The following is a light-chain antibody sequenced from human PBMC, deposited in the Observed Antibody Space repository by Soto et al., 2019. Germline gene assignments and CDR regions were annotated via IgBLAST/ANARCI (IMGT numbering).Light chain of an antibody. CDR3: QQYGSSPT. CDR1: QSVSSTF. J-gene: IGKJ1*01. Sequence: EIVLTQSPATLSLSPGEGATLSCRASQSVSSTFLAWYQHKPGRPPRLLIYGASSRATGIPDRFSGSGSGTDFTLTISRLEPEDFAVYYCQQYGSSPTFGQGTKVDIK. V-gene: IGKV3-20*01. CDR2: GAS.